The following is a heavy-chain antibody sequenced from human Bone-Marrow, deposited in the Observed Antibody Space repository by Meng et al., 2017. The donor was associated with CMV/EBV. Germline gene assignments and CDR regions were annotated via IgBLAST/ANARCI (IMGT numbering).Heavy chain of an antibody. V-gene: IGHV1-69*16. J-gene: IGHJ6*02. CDR1: GGTFSSYT. Sequence: SVKVSCKASGGTFSSYTISWVRQAPGQGLEWMGRIIPILGIANYAQKFQGRVTITTDESTSTAYMELSSLRSEDTAVYYCARAQGYYGMDVWGQGTTVTVSS. CDR2: IIPILGIA. CDR3: ARAQGYYGMDV.